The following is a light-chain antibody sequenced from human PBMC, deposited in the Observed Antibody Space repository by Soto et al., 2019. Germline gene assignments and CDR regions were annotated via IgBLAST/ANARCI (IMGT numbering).Light chain of an antibody. V-gene: IGLV1-40*01. Sequence: QSVLTQPPSVSGAPGQRVTISCTGSSSNIGAGYDVHWYQQLPGTAPKLLIYGNSNRPSGVPDRFSGSKSGTSASLAITGLQAEDEADYYCLSYGSSLSGPSDVLGTGTKVTVL. J-gene: IGLJ1*01. CDR2: GNS. CDR3: LSYGSSLSGPSDV. CDR1: SSNIGAGYD.